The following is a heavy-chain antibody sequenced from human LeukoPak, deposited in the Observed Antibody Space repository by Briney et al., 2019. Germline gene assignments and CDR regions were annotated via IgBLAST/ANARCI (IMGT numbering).Heavy chain of an antibody. CDR2: ISGSGGST. D-gene: IGHD3-22*01. J-gene: IGHJ4*02. CDR1: GFTFSSYA. V-gene: IGHV3-23*01. Sequence: GGSLRLSCAASGFTFSSYAMSWVRQAPGKGLEWVSAISGSGGSTYYADSVKGRFTISRDNSKNTLYLQMNSLRAEDTAVYYCAKTGEYYYDSSGYYYESPDYWGQGTLVTVSS. CDR3: AKTGEYYYDSSGYYYESPDY.